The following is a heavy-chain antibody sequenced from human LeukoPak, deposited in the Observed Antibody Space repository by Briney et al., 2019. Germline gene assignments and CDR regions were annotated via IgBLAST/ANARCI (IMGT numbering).Heavy chain of an antibody. J-gene: IGHJ5*02. Sequence: GASVKVSCKASGGTFSSYGISWVRQAPGQGLEWMGWISAYNGNTNYAQKLQGRVTMTTDTSTSTAYMELRSLRSDDTAVYYCARVGSTITIFGVARGFDPWGQGTLVTVSS. D-gene: IGHD3-3*01. CDR1: GGTFSSYG. CDR2: ISAYNGNT. V-gene: IGHV1-18*01. CDR3: ARVGSTITIFGVARGFDP.